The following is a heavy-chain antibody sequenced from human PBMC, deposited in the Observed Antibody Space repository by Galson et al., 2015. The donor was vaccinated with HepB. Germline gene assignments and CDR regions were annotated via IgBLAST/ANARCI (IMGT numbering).Heavy chain of an antibody. Sequence: SVKVSCKASGYTFTSYAMHWVRQAPGQRLEWMGWINAGNGNTKYSQKFQGRVTITRDTSASTAYMELSSLRSEDTAVYYCARDLQLNQWLVSYSDYWGQGTLVTVSS. V-gene: IGHV1-3*01. CDR1: GYTFTSYA. CDR2: INAGNGNT. CDR3: ARDLQLNQWLVSYSDY. J-gene: IGHJ4*02. D-gene: IGHD6-19*01.